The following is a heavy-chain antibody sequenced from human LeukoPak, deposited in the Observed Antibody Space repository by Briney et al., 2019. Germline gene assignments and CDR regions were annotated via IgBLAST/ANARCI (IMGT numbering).Heavy chain of an antibody. D-gene: IGHD5-18*01. CDR2: INPNGGST. CDR1: GYTFSNYY. CDR3: ARDGGIQLWFNLDWFDP. V-gene: IGHV1-46*01. J-gene: IGHJ5*02. Sequence: ASVKVSCKASGYTFSNYYLHWMRQAPGQGLEWIGIINPNGGSTNYAQNFRGRVTMTTDTSTSTAYMELRSLRSDDTAVYYCARDGGIQLWFNLDWFDPWGQGTLVTVSS.